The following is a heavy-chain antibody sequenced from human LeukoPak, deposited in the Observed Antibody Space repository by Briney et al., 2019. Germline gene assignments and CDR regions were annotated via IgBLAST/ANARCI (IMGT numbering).Heavy chain of an antibody. CDR3: ARVSKLEPRCPTRAFDI. CDR2: MNPNSGNT. J-gene: IGHJ3*02. V-gene: IGHV1-8*01. Sequence: ASVKVSCKASGYTFTSYDINWVRQATGQGLEWMGWMNPNSGNTGYAQKFQGRVTMTRNTSISTAYMELSSLRSEDTAVYYCARVSKLEPRCPTRAFDIWGQGTMVTVSS. D-gene: IGHD1-14*01. CDR1: GYTFTSYD.